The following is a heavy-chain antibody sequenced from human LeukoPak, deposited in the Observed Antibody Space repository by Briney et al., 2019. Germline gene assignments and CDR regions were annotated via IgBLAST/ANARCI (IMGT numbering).Heavy chain of an antibody. CDR2: ISAYNGNT. V-gene: IGHV1-18*01. Sequence: ASVKVSCKASGYTFTSYGISWVRQAPGQGLEWMGWISAYNGNTNYAQKLQGRVTMTTDTSTSTAYMELRSLRSDDTAVYYCERDDRFDYTLALSDYWGQGTLVTVSS. D-gene: IGHD4-11*01. J-gene: IGHJ4*02. CDR3: ERDDRFDYTLALSDY. CDR1: GYTFTSYG.